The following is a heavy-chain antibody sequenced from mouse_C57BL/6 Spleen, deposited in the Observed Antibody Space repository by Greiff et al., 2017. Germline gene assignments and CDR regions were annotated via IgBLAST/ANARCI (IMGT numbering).Heavy chain of an antibody. CDR3: ARGNYDYDESSYYFDY. D-gene: IGHD2-4*01. J-gene: IGHJ2*01. CDR2: IYPGSGST. V-gene: IGHV1-55*01. CDR1: GYTFTSYW. Sequence: QVQLKQPGAELVKPGASVKMSCKASGYTFTSYWITWVKQRPGQGLEWIGDIYPGSGSTNYNEKFKSKATLTVDTSSSTAYMQLSSLTSEDSAVYYCARGNYDYDESSYYFDYWGQGTTLTVSS.